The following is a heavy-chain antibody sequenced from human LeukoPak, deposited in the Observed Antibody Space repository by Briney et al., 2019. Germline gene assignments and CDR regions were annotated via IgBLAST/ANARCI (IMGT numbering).Heavy chain of an antibody. Sequence: ASVKVSCKASGYTFTGYYMHWVRQAPGQGLEWMGWINPNSGGTNYAQKFQGRVTMTRDTSISTAYMELSRLRSDDTAVYYCARATYYDFWSGYYANWGQGTLVTVSS. CDR1: GYTFTGYY. D-gene: IGHD3-3*01. CDR3: ARATYYDFWSGYYAN. V-gene: IGHV1-2*02. J-gene: IGHJ4*02. CDR2: INPNSGGT.